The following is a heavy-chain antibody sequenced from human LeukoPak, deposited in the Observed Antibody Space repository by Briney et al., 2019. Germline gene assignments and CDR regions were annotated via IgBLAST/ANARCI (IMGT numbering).Heavy chain of an antibody. V-gene: IGHV3-74*01. CDR2: IISDGSRT. CDR3: ARGADYYDSSQEY. J-gene: IGHJ4*02. CDR1: GFIFNSYW. Sequence: PGGSLRLSCAASGFIFNSYWMHWVRHAPGKGLVWVSRIISDGSRTSYADSVKGRFTISRDNAKNTVYLQMNSLRAEDTAVYYCARGADYYDSSQEYWGQGTLVTVSS. D-gene: IGHD3-22*01.